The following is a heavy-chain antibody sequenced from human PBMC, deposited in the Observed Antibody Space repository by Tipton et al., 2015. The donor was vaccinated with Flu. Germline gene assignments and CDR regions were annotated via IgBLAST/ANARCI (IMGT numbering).Heavy chain of an antibody. CDR2: IYYSGST. J-gene: IGHJ4*02. CDR1: GEALGSSGYY. CDR3: ARALQNYFDS. Sequence: GEALGSSGYYWSWIRQHPGEGLEWIGYIYYSGSTYYNPSLKSRVTISIDTSKNQFSLKLSSVTAADTAVYYCARALQNYFDSWGQGTLVTVSS. V-gene: IGHV4-31*02.